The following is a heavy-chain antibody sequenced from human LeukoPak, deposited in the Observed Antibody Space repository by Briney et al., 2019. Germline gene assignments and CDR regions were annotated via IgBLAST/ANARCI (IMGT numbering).Heavy chain of an antibody. CDR3: ARAMQHYYGSGITNTFDY. CDR1: GFTFSSYS. J-gene: IGHJ4*02. D-gene: IGHD3-10*01. CDR2: ISSSSSYI. V-gene: IGHV3-21*01. Sequence: GGSLRPSCAASGFTFSSYSMNWVRQAPGKGLEWVSSISSSSSYIYYADSVKGRFTISRDNAKNSLYLQMNSLRAEDTAVYYCARAMQHYYGSGITNTFDYWGQGTLVTVSS.